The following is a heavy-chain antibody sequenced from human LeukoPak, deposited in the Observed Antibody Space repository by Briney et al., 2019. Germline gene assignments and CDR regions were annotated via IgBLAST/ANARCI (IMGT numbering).Heavy chain of an antibody. CDR1: GFTFSLSA. Sequence: GSLRLSCAASGFTFSLSAMMWVRQAPGKGLEWVSSVNGGYWGGYTFYADSVKGRFTISKDNSKNTLFLQMNSLRAEDTAVYYCAKSSRYSSSWWGEENWFDPWGQGTLVTVSS. V-gene: IGHV3-23*01. J-gene: IGHJ5*02. CDR2: VNGGYWGGYT. D-gene: IGHD6-13*01. CDR3: AKSSRYSSSWWGEENWFDP.